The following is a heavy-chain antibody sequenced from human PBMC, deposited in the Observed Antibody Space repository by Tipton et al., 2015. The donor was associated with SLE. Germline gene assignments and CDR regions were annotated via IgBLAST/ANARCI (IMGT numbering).Heavy chain of an antibody. CDR3: ARNQKAARTFDY. D-gene: IGHD6-6*01. CDR2: INHSGIT. V-gene: IGHV4-34*01. J-gene: IGHJ4*02. CDR1: GGSFSGYY. Sequence: TLSLTCAVYGGSFSGYYWSWIRQPPGKGLEWIGEINHSGITNYNPSLKSRVTISVDRPKIQLSLKLSYVTAADTAVYYCARNQKAARTFDYWGKRSMLTVSS.